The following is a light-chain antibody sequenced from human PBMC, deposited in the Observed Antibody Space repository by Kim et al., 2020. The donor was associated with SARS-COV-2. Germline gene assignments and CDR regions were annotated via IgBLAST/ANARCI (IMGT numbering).Light chain of an antibody. V-gene: IGLV2-14*03. CDR3: SSFTTSTTYV. CDR2: DVS. J-gene: IGLJ1*01. CDR1: SSDIGVYNY. Sequence: QSALTQPASVSGSPGQSITISCTGTSSDIGVYNYVSWYQQHPGKAPKIIIFDVSTRPSGVSNHFSGSKSGNTASLTISGLQAEDEADYFCSSFTTSTTYVFGTGTKVTVL.